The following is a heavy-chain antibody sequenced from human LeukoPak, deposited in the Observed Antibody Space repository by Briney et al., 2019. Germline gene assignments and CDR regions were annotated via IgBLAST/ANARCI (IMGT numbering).Heavy chain of an antibody. CDR3: AREDGYYYYYMDV. Sequence: ASVKVSCKTSGYTFTGYYLHWVRQAPGQGLEWMGWINPNSGGTNYAQKFQGRVTMTRDTSISTAYMELSRLRSDDTAMYYCAREDGYYYYYMDVWGKGTTVTVSS. CDR1: GYTFTGYY. CDR2: INPNSGGT. V-gene: IGHV1-2*02. J-gene: IGHJ6*03.